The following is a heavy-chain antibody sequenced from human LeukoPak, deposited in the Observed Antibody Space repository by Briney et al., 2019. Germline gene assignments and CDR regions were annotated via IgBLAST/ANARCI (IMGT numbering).Heavy chain of an antibody. V-gene: IGHV3-30*02. CDR1: GFTFSSYG. Sequence: GGSLRLSCAASGFTFSSYGMHWVRQAPGEGLEWVAFIRYDGSNKYYADSVKGRFTISRDNSKNTLYLQMNSLRAEDTAVYYCAIAIHGYSSSLVDYWGQGTLVTVSS. J-gene: IGHJ4*02. CDR2: IRYDGSNK. D-gene: IGHD6-6*01. CDR3: AIAIHGYSSSLVDY.